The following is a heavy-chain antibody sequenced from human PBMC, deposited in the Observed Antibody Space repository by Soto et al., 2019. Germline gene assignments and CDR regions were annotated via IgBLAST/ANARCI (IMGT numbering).Heavy chain of an antibody. J-gene: IGHJ5*02. Sequence: SETLSLTCTVSGGSVSSGSDYWSWIRQPPGKGLEWIGYIYYSGSTYYNPSLKSRVTISVDTSKNQFSLKLSSVTAADTAVYYCARDMYYYGSGSYKYNWFDPWGQGTLVTVSS. D-gene: IGHD3-10*01. CDR2: IYYSGST. V-gene: IGHV4-31*03. CDR1: GGSVSSGSDY. CDR3: ARDMYYYGSGSYKYNWFDP.